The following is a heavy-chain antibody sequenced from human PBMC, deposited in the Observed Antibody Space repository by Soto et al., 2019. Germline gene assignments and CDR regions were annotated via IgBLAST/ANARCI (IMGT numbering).Heavy chain of an antibody. J-gene: IGHJ4*02. CDR3: ARLRENCSSTSCYGDLGY. D-gene: IGHD2-2*01. CDR2: IYPGDSDT. CDR1: GYSFTSYW. Sequence: GESLKISCKGSGYSFTSYWIGWVRQMPGKGQEWMGIIYPGDSDTRYSPSFQGQVTISADKSISTAYLQWSSLKASDTAMYYCARLRENCSSTSCYGDLGYWGQGTLVTVSS. V-gene: IGHV5-51*01.